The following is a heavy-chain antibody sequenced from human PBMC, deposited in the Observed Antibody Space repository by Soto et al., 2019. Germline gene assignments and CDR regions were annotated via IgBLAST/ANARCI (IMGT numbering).Heavy chain of an antibody. D-gene: IGHD5-12*01. CDR3: AKSWVRDLDYYYYYGMDV. CDR1: GFTFSSYA. J-gene: IGHJ6*02. V-gene: IGHV3-23*01. CDR2: ISGSGGST. Sequence: PGGSLRLSCAASGFTFSSYAMSWVRQAPGKGLEWVSAISGSGGSTYYADSVKGRFTISRDNSKNTLYLQMNSLRAEDTAVYYCAKSWVRDLDYYYYYGMDVWGQGTTVTVSS.